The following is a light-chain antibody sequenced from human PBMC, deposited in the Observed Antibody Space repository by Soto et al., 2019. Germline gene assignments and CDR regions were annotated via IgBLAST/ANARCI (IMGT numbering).Light chain of an antibody. J-gene: IGKJ4*01. V-gene: IGKV2-28*01. CDR3: MQALQTPLT. Sequence: IVMTQSPLSLPVTPGEPASISCRSSQSLLHSNAYNYLDWYLQKPGQSPQLLIYLGSNRASGVPDRFSGSGSGTDFTLKISRVEAEDVGVYYCMQALQTPLTFGGGTKVEIK. CDR2: LGS. CDR1: QSLLHSNAYNY.